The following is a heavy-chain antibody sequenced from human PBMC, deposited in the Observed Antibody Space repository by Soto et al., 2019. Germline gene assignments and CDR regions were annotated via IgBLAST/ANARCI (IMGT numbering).Heavy chain of an antibody. CDR3: ARDKITGLFDY. CDR2: INHSGST. J-gene: IGHJ4*02. CDR1: GGSFSGYY. V-gene: IGHV4-34*01. Sequence: QVQLQQWGAGLLKPSETLSLTCAVYGGSFSGYYWTWIRQPPGTGLGWIGEINHSGSTNYNPSLKSRVTLSVDTSKNQCSLKLTSVPAADTAVYYGARDKITGLFDYWAQGTLFTVSS. D-gene: IGHD2-8*02.